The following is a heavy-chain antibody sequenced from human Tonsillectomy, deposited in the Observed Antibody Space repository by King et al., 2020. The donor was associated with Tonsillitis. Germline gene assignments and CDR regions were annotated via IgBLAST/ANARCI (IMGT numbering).Heavy chain of an antibody. V-gene: IGHV3-23*04. CDR3: ARGGESGISSWVRPSFFDI. CDR2: ISGSGGNT. J-gene: IGHJ4*02. Sequence: VQLVESGGGLVQPGGSLRLSCAASGFTFSSYAMSWVRQAPGKGLEWVSNISGSGGNTFYADSVKGHFTISRDNSKTTLYLQMNRLRGEDTAVYYCARGGESGISSWVRPSFFDIWGRGTLVTVSS. D-gene: IGHD6-13*01. CDR1: GFTFSSYA.